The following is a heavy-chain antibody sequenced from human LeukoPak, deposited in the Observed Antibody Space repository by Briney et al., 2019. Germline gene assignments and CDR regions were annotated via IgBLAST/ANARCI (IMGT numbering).Heavy chain of an antibody. J-gene: IGHJ4*02. V-gene: IGHV3-23*01. Sequence: GGSLRLSCAASGFTFSSYAMSWVRQAPGKGLEWVSAISGSGGSTYYESSMKGRVTISRDNSKNTLYLQMNSLRAEDTAVYYCVKDRSGGSGTLYPIFDYWGQGSLVTVSS. CDR2: ISGSGGST. CDR3: VKDRSGGSGTLYPIFDY. CDR1: GFTFSSYA. D-gene: IGHD3-10*01.